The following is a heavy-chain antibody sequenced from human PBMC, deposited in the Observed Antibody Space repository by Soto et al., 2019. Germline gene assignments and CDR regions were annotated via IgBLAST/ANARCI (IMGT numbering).Heavy chain of an antibody. D-gene: IGHD6-19*01. Sequence: QVQLVQSGAEVKKPGASVKVSCKASGYTFTSYDIIWVRQATGQGLEWMGWMNPSTGNTDSAEKFQGRLTMTRNTYIITVYMELSSLSFEDTAVYYCARGRIIVAGGFYPWGQGTLVTVSS. CDR2: MNPSTGNT. J-gene: IGHJ5*02. V-gene: IGHV1-8*01. CDR1: GYTFTSYD. CDR3: ARGRIIVAGGFYP.